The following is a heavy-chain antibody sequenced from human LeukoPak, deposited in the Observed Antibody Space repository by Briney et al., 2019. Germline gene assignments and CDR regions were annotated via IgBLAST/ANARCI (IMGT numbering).Heavy chain of an antibody. D-gene: IGHD6-6*01. CDR3: ARDWGTSSLYLVN. V-gene: IGHV3-30*02. J-gene: IGHJ4*02. Sequence: PGGSLRLSCAASGFTFSSNGMHWVRQAPGRGLECVAFIQNDGNNKKYADSVKGRFTISRDNSKNTLYLQMNSLRAEDTAVYYCARDWGTSSLYLVNWGQGTLVTVSS. CDR2: IQNDGNNK. CDR1: GFTFSSNG.